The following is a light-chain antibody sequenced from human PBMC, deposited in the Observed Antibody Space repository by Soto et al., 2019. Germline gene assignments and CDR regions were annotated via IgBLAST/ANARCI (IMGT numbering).Light chain of an antibody. CDR2: GAF. Sequence: PGERATLSCRASQSVSSDYVAWYQQKPGQAPRLIVYGAFSRTGAFRRATGIPDRFSGSGSGTDFTLTISRLEPEDCAVYYCQQYADSLFAFGPGTKVDMK. V-gene: IGKV3-20*01. CDR3: QQYADSLFA. J-gene: IGKJ3*01. CDR1: QSVSSDY.